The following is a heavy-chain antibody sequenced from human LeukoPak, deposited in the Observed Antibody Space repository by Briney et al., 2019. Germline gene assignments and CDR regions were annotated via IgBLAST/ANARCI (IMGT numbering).Heavy chain of an antibody. J-gene: IGHJ4*02. D-gene: IGHD2-2*02. CDR3: ARDRYCSNTSCYRSDFDY. Sequence: AGGSLRLSCAASGFTFSSYSMNWVRQAPGKGLEWVSYISSSSSTIYYADSVKGRFTISRDNAKNSLYLQMNSLRAEDTAVYYCARDRYCSNTSCYRSDFDYWGQGTLVTVSS. CDR1: GFTFSSYS. CDR2: ISSSSSTI. V-gene: IGHV3-48*04.